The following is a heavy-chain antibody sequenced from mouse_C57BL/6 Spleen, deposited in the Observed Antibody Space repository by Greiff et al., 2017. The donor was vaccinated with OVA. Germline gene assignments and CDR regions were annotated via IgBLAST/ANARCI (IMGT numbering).Heavy chain of an antibody. J-gene: IGHJ3*01. CDR1: GFTFSSYA. Sequence: EVQVVESGGGLVKPGGSLKLSCAASGFTFSSYAMSWVRQTPEKRLEWVATISDGGSYTYYPDNVKGRFTISRDNAKNNLYLQMSHLKSEDTAMYYCARAPVRPSWFAYWGQGTLVTVSA. V-gene: IGHV5-4*01. D-gene: IGHD2-12*01. CDR3: ARAPVRPSWFAY. CDR2: ISDGGSYT.